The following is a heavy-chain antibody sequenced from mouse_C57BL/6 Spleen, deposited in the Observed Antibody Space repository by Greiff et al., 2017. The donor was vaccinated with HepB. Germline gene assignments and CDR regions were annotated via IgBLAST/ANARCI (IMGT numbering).Heavy chain of an antibody. Sequence: QVHVKQPGAELVKPGASVKLSCKASGYTFTSYWMQWVKQRPGQGLEWIGEIDPSDSYTNYNQKFKGKATLTVDTSSSTAYMQLSSLTSEDSAVYYCARRGYDYDDYWGQGTTLTVSS. V-gene: IGHV1-50*01. J-gene: IGHJ2*01. CDR1: GYTFTSYW. CDR2: IDPSDSYT. D-gene: IGHD2-4*01. CDR3: ARRGYDYDDY.